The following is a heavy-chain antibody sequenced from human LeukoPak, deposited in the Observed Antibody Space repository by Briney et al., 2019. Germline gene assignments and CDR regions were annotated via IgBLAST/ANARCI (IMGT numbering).Heavy chain of an antibody. Sequence: GASVKVSCKASGYTFTGYYMHWVRQAPGQGLEWMGWINPNSGGTNYAQKFQGRVTMTRDTSISTAYMELSRLRSDDTAVYYCARLLYGGWNDSNWFDPWGQGTLVTVSS. CDR1: GYTFTGYY. V-gene: IGHV1-2*02. J-gene: IGHJ5*02. CDR2: INPNSGGT. CDR3: ARLLYGGWNDSNWFDP. D-gene: IGHD1-1*01.